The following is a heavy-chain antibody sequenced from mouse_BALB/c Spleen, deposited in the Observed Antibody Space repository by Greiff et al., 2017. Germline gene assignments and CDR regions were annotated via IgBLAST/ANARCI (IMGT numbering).Heavy chain of an antibody. CDR1: GFNITDTY. J-gene: IGHJ1*01. Sequence: VQLQQSGAELVKPGASVKLSCTASGFNITDTYMHWVKQRPEQGLEWIGRIDPANGNTKYDPKFQGKATITADTSSNTAYLQLSSLTSEDTAVYYCARSGGYYWYFDVWGAGTTVTVAS. V-gene: IGHV14-3*02. CDR3: ARSGGYYWYFDV. D-gene: IGHD1-1*02. CDR2: IDPANGNT.